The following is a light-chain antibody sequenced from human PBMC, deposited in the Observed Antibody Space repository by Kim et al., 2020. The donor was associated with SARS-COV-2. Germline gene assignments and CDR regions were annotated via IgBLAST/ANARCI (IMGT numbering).Light chain of an antibody. Sequence: TSASTLTLLDGGSHAYVPCYLPHPGKAPELLIYDVCMRPSGVSNRFSGSKSGNSASLTISGLQAEDDADYYCGSYAHSHAHVVFGGGTQLTVL. CDR3: GSYAHSHAHVV. CDR1: LLDGGSHAY. CDR2: DVC. J-gene: IGLJ2*01. V-gene: IGLV2-14*03.